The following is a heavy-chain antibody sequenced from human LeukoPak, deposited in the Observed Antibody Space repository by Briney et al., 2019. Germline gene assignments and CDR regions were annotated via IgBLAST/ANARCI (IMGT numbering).Heavy chain of an antibody. CDR1: GLTFSDYY. CDR3: AREPFWSGYYSNLHFDY. CDR2: ISSSSSYI. D-gene: IGHD3-3*01. J-gene: IGHJ4*02. Sequence: GGSLRLSCAASGLTFSDYYMSWIRQAPGKGLGWVSFISSSSSYIYYADSVKGRFTISRDNAKNSLYLQMNSLRAEDTAVYYCAREPFWSGYYSNLHFDYWGQGTRVTVSS. V-gene: IGHV3-11*06.